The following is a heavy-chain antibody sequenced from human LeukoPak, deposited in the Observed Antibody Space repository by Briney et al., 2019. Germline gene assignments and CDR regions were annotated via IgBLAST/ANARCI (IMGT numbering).Heavy chain of an antibody. CDR2: ISGSGGST. CDR3: AKGPDPSITSWYFDL. V-gene: IGHV3-23*01. CDR1: GFTFSSYA. D-gene: IGHD3-16*01. Sequence: GGSLRLSCAASGFTFSSYAMSWVRQAPGKGLEWVSAISGSGGSTYYADSVKGRFTISRDNSKNTLYLQMNSLRAEDTAVYYCAKGPDPSITSWYFDLWGRGTLVTVPS. J-gene: IGHJ2*01.